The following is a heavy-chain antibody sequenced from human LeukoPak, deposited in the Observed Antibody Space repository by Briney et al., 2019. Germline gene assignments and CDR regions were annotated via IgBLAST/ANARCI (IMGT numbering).Heavy chain of an antibody. CDR3: ARDLVGATTY. J-gene: IGHJ4*02. V-gene: IGHV3-30-3*01. D-gene: IGHD1-26*01. CDR1: GFTFSSYA. Sequence: QPGGTLRLSCAASGFTFSSYAMHWVRQAPGQGLEWVAVISYDGSNKYYADSAKGRFTISRDNSKNTLYLQMNSLRAGDTAVYYCARDLVGATTYWGQGTLVTVSS. CDR2: ISYDGSNK.